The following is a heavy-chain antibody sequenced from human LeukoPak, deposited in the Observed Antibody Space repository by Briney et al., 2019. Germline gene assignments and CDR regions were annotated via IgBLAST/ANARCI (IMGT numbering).Heavy chain of an antibody. Sequence: SQTLSFTCTVSGGSISSGSYYWSWIRQPAGKGLEWIGRIYTSGSTNYNPSLKSRVTISVDTSKNQFSLKLSSVTAADTAVYYCARDSGSYNAFDIWGQGTMVTVSS. J-gene: IGHJ3*02. V-gene: IGHV4-61*02. CDR1: GGSISSGSYY. CDR2: IYTSGST. CDR3: ARDSGSYNAFDI. D-gene: IGHD1-26*01.